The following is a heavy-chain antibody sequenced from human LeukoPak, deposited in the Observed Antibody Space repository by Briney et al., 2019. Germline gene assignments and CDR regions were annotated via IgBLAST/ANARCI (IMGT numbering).Heavy chain of an antibody. Sequence: GGSLRLSCAASGFTFDDYAMHWVRQAPGKGLEWVSGISWNSGSIGYADSVKGRFTISRDNAKNSLYLQMNSLRAEDTALYYCAKDSEAMVRACDYWGQGTLVTVSS. CDR3: AKDSEAMVRACDY. J-gene: IGHJ4*02. D-gene: IGHD3-10*01. CDR1: GFTFDDYA. V-gene: IGHV3-9*01. CDR2: ISWNSGSI.